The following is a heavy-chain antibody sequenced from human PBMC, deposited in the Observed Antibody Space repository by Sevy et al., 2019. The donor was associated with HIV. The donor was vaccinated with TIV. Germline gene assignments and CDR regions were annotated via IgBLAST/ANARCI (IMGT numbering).Heavy chain of an antibody. CDR1: GFTFSSYE. CDR3: ARDLPPSPTTVAHFDY. D-gene: IGHD4-17*01. Sequence: GGSLRLSCAASGFTFSSYEMNWVRQAPGKGLEWVSYISNSGSAEYYSDSVRGRFTISRDNTKNSLYLQMNSLRAEDTALYYCARDLPPSPTTVAHFDYWGRGTLVTVSS. CDR2: ISNSGSAE. V-gene: IGHV3-48*03. J-gene: IGHJ4*01.